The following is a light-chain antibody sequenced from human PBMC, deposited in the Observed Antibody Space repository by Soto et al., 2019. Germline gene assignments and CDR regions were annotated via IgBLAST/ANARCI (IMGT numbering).Light chain of an antibody. CDR3: QSYDCSRSGWV. Sequence: QSVLTQPPSVSGAPGQTVTISCTGSSTNIGAGYDVHWYQQLPGTAPKLLISGNSNRPSGVPDRFCGSKSGTAASLAITGFEVEDEAEYDCQSYDCSRSGWVFGAGTKLTVL. J-gene: IGLJ3*02. CDR2: GNS. CDR1: STNIGAGYD. V-gene: IGLV1-40*01.